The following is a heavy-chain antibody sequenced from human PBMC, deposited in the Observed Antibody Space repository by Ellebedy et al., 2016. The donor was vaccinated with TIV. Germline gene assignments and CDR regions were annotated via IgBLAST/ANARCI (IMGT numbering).Heavy chain of an antibody. CDR2: INSDGSST. CDR1: GFTFSSYW. D-gene: IGHD6-25*01. J-gene: IGHJ4*02. CDR3: SGNFVY. V-gene: IGHV3-74*03. Sequence: HTGGSLRLSCAASGFTFSSYWMHWVRQAPGKGLVWVSRINSDGSSTTYADSVKGRFTISRDNAKNKLYLQMKSLRAEDTAVYYCSGNFVYWGQGTLVTVSS.